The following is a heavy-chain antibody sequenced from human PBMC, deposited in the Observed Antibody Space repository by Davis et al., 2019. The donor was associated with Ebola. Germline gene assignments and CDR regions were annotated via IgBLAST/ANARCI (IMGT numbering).Heavy chain of an antibody. CDR2: IYYSGST. J-gene: IGHJ6*02. CDR3: ARSSTSRLGGYYYYYGMDV. D-gene: IGHD2-2*01. Sequence: PSETLSLTCAVSGGSISSSNWWSWVRQPPGKGLEWIGYIYYSGSTNYNPSLKSRVTISVDTSKNQFSLKLSSVTAADTAVYYCARSSTSRLGGYYYYYGMDVWGQGTTVTVSS. CDR1: GGSISSSNW. V-gene: IGHV4-4*02.